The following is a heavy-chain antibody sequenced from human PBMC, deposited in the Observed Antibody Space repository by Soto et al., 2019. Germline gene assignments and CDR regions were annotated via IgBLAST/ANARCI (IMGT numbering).Heavy chain of an antibody. V-gene: IGHV1-69*13. CDR1: GGTFSSYA. D-gene: IGHD3-22*01. CDR2: IIPIFGTA. Sequence: ASVKVSGKASGGTFSSYAISWVRQAPGQGLEWMGGIIPIFGTANYAQKFQGRVTITADESTSTAYMELSSLSSEDTAVYYCARGDYYDSSGYYDYWGQGSLVTVSS. CDR3: ARGDYYDSSGYYDY. J-gene: IGHJ4*02.